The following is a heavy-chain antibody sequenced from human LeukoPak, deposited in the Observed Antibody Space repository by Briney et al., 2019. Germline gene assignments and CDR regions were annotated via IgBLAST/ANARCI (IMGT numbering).Heavy chain of an antibody. CDR2: ISGSGGDT. D-gene: IGHD3-10*01. J-gene: IGHJ3*02. V-gene: IGHV3-23*01. CDR3: AKWEGTYYYGSGTSSAAFDI. Sequence: GGSLRLSCAASGFTFSSYAMSWVRQAPGKGLEWVSTISGSGGDTYHADSVKGRFTISRDNSKNTLYLQMNSLRAEDTAVYYCAKWEGTYYYGSGTSSAAFDIWGQGTMVTVSS. CDR1: GFTFSSYA.